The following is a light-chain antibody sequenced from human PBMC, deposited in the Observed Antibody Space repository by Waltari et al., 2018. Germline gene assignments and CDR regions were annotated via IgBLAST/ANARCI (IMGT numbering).Light chain of an antibody. CDR1: DSDVGAYAF. J-gene: IGLJ1*01. CDR3: SSYTTSSAPGV. Sequence: QSALTQPASVSGSPGQSITISCSGTDSDVGAYAFVSWYQQHPGKAPHPLISEVSNRPSGISNRFSASQSGNTASLTIAGLQAEDEADYYCSSYTTSSAPGVFGTGTRVTVL. V-gene: IGLV2-14*01. CDR2: EVS.